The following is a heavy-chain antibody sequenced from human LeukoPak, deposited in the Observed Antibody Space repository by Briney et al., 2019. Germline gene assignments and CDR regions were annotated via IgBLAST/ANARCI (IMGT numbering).Heavy chain of an antibody. Sequence: GGSLRLSCAASAFTFSSYWMHWVRQAPGKGLVWVSRISSDGSTTSYADSVKGRFTISRDNAKNTLYLQMNSLRAEDTAVYYCARDNGMVRGATAHWGQGTLVTVSS. V-gene: IGHV3-74*01. D-gene: IGHD3-10*01. CDR3: ARDNGMVRGATAH. J-gene: IGHJ4*02. CDR1: AFTFSSYW. CDR2: ISSDGSTT.